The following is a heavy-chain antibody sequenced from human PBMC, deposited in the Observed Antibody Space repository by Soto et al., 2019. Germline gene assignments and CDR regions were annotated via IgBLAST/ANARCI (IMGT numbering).Heavy chain of an antibody. J-gene: IGHJ5*02. Sequence: QVQLQQSGPGLVKPSQTLSLTCTVSGGSISSGGYYWSWIRQHPGKGLEGIGYIYYSGSTYYNPPLKSRGTISVDTSKNQFSLKLSAVTAADTAVYYCARRSERWPLRNWCDPWGQGTLVTVSS. CDR1: GGSISSGGYY. V-gene: IGHV4-31*03. D-gene: IGHD6-19*01. CDR2: IYYSGST. CDR3: ARRSERWPLRNWCDP.